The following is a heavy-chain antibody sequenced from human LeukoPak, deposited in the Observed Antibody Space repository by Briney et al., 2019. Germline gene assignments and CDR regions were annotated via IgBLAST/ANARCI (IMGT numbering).Heavy chain of an antibody. CDR2: IRYDGSNK. Sequence: GGSLRLSCAASGFTFSSYGMHWVRQAPGKGLEWVAFIRYDGSNKYYADSVKGRFTISRDNSKNTLYLQMNSLRAEDTAVYYCARVLRSTMVRGVISRGYYFDYWGQGTLVTVSS. CDR1: GFTFSSYG. CDR3: ARVLRSTMVRGVISRGYYFDY. D-gene: IGHD3-10*01. J-gene: IGHJ4*02. V-gene: IGHV3-30*02.